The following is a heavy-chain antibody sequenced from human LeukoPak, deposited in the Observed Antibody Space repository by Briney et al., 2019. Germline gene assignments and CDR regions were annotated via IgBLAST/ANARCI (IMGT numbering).Heavy chain of an antibody. J-gene: IGHJ3*02. D-gene: IGHD1-1*01. CDR1: GGSISSYY. CDR2: IYTSGST. CDR3: ARDKTGADPDAFDI. Sequence: SETLSLTCTVSGGSISSYYWSWIRQPAGKGLEWIGRIYTSGSTNYNPSLKSRVTMSVDTSKNQFSLKLSSVTAADTAVYCCARDKTGADPDAFDIWGQGTMVTVSS. V-gene: IGHV4-4*07.